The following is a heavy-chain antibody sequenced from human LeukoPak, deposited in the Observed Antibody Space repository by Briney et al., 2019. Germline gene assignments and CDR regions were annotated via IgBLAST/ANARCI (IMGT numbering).Heavy chain of an antibody. CDR3: ATYYYDSGGFHFHH. CDR2: ISSNGGRT. CDR1: GFTFRSYG. D-gene: IGHD3-22*01. J-gene: IGHJ1*01. V-gene: IGHV3-64*01. Sequence: GGSLRLSCAASGFTFRSYGMHWVRQAPGKGLEYVSAISSNGGRTYYANSVKGRFTISRDNSRNTLYLQMGSPRAEDMAVYYCATYYYDSGGFHFHHWGQGTLVTVSS.